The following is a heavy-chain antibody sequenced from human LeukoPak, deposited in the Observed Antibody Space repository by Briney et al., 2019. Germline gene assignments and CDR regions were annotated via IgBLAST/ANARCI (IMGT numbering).Heavy chain of an antibody. D-gene: IGHD3-22*01. CDR3: ATDRVIRGFFTYYYDSSGSH. V-gene: IGHV1-24*01. CDR2: FDPEDGET. CDR1: GYTFTGYY. Sequence: ASVKVSCKASGYTFTGYYMHWVRQAPGKGLEWMGGFDPEDGETIYAQKFQGRVTMTEDTSTDTAYMELSSLRSEDTAVYYCATDRVIRGFFTYYYDSSGSHWGQGTLVTVSS. J-gene: IGHJ4*02.